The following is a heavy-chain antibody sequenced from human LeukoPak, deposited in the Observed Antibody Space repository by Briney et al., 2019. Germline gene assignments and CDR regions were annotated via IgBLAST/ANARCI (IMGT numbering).Heavy chain of an antibody. D-gene: IGHD3-10*01. V-gene: IGHV3-23*01. J-gene: IGHJ4*02. Sequence: GGSLRLSCAASGFTFSSYAMSWVRQAPGKGLEWVSGTSGSGGSTYYAGSVKGRFIISRDTSKNTVYLQMNSLRVEDTAVYFCAKRGIVIRAVIIIGFHKEAYYFDYWGQGILVTVSS. CDR1: GFTFSSYA. CDR2: TSGSGGST. CDR3: AKRGIVIRAVIIIGFHKEAYYFDY.